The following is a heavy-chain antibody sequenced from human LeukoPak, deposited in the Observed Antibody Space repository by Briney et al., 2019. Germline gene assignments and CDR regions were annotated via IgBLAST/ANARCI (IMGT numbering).Heavy chain of an antibody. CDR3: ARHLTGDLIDY. CDR2: IDPSDSYT. Sequence: NPGESLKISCKGSGYSFTSYWISWVRQMPGKGLEWMGRIDPSDSYTNYSPSFQGHVTISADTSISTAYLQWSSLKASDTAMYDCARHLTGDLIDYWGQGTLVTVSS. D-gene: IGHD7-27*01. J-gene: IGHJ4*02. CDR1: GYSFTSYW. V-gene: IGHV5-10-1*01.